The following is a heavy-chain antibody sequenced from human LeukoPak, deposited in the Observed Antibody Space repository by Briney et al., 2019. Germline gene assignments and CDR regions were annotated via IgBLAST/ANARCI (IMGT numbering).Heavy chain of an antibody. CDR1: GFTFSSYS. CDR3: ARQSTRPTGNWFDP. CDR2: ISSSSSYI. D-gene: IGHD3-9*01. J-gene: IGHJ5*02. V-gene: IGHV3-21*01. Sequence: GGSLRLSCAASGFTFSSYSMNWVRQAPGKGLEWVSSISSSSSYIYYADSVKGRFTISRDNAKNSLYLQMNSLRAEDTAVYYCARQSTRPTGNWFDPWGQGTLVAVSS.